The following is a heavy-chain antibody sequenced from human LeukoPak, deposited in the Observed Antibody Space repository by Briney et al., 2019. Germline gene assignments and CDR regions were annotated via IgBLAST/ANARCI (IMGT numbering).Heavy chain of an antibody. Sequence: ASVKVSCKASGYTFTGYYMHWVRQAPGQGLEWVGWINPNSGGTNYAQKFQGRVTMTRDTSISTAYMELSRLRSDDTAVYYCARVEGGTYDAFDIWGQGTMVTVSS. CDR1: GYTFTGYY. CDR3: ARVEGGTYDAFDI. D-gene: IGHD1-1*01. V-gene: IGHV1-2*02. J-gene: IGHJ3*02. CDR2: INPNSGGT.